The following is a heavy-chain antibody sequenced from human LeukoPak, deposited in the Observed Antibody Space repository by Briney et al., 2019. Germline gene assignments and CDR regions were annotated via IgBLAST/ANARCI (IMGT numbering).Heavy chain of an antibody. CDR1: GFTFSSYA. D-gene: IGHD6-19*01. J-gene: IGHJ4*02. Sequence: GGSLRLSCAASGFTFSSYAMHWVRQAPGKGLEWVAVISYDGSNKYYADSVKGRFTISRDNSKNTLYLQMNSLRAEDTAVYYCARDGEQWLVLPLPMRFDYWGQGTLVTVSS. CDR3: ARDGEQWLVLPLPMRFDY. V-gene: IGHV3-30*04. CDR2: ISYDGSNK.